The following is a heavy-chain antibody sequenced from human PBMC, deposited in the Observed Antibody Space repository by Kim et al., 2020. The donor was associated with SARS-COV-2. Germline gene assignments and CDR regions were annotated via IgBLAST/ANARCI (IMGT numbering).Heavy chain of an antibody. J-gene: IGHJ4*02. V-gene: IGHV3-74*01. Sequence: GDSVKGRFTISRDNAKNTLYLQMNSLRAEDTAVYYCSRRAYSSGWWYFDYWGQGTLVTVSS. D-gene: IGHD6-19*01. CDR3: SRRAYSSGWWYFDY.